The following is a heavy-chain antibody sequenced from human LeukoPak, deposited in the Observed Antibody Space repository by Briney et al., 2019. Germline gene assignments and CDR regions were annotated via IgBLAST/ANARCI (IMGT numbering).Heavy chain of an antibody. V-gene: IGHV3-23*01. CDR2: ISDNSGST. CDR3: ASESATGFDY. Sequence: PGGSLRLSCAASDFPFSSYAMSWVRQAPGKWLEWVSIISDNSGSTYYADSVKGRFTISRDNSKNTLYLQMNSLRAEDTAIYYCASESATGFDYWGQGTLVTVSS. J-gene: IGHJ4*02. CDR1: DFPFSSYA. D-gene: IGHD6-13*01.